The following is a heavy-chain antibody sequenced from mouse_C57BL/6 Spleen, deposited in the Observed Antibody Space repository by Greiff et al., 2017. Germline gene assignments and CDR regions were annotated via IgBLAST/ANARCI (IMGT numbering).Heavy chain of an antibody. V-gene: IGHV1-61*01. CDR2: IYPSDGET. CDR3: ARSSYYGSSSGYFDV. CDR1: GYTFTSYW. D-gene: IGHD1-1*01. Sequence: QVQLQQPGAELVRPGSSVKLSCKASGYTFTSYWMDWVKQRPGQGLEWIGNIYPSDGETTYNQKFKDKATLTVDKSSSTAYMQLSSLTSEDSAVYYCARSSYYGSSSGYFDVWGTGTTVTVSS. J-gene: IGHJ1*03.